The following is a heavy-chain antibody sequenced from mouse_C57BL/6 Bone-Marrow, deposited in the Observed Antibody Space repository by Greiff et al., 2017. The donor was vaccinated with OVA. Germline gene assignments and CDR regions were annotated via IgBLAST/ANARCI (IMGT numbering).Heavy chain of an antibody. J-gene: IGHJ2*01. CDR1: GFTFSDYY. Sequence: EVQVVESEGGLVQPGSSMKLSCTASGFTFSDYYMAWVRQVPEKGLEWVANINYDGSSTYYLDSLKSRFIISRDNAKNILYLQMSSLKSEDTATYYCAREEGLRYFDYWGQGTTLTVSS. CDR3: AREEGLRYFDY. CDR2: INYDGSST. V-gene: IGHV5-16*01. D-gene: IGHD2-4*01.